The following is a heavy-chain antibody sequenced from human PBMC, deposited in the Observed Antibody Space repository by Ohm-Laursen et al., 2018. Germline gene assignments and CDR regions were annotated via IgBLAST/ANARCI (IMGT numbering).Heavy chain of an antibody. D-gene: IGHD4-11*01. CDR1: GYTFTSYG. Sequence: GASVKVSCKTSGYTFTSYGISWVRQAPGQGLEWMGWISAYNGNTNYAQKLQGRVTMTTDTSTSTAYMELRSLRSDDTAVYYCARDVATLTINWYFDLWGRGTLVTVSS. V-gene: IGHV1-18*01. J-gene: IGHJ2*01. CDR2: ISAYNGNT. CDR3: ARDVATLTINWYFDL.